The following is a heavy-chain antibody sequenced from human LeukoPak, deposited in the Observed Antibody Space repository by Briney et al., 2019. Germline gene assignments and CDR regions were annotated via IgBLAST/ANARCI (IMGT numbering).Heavy chain of an antibody. CDR2: MNPNSGNT. Sequence: ASVKVSCKASGYTFTSYDINWVRQATGQGPEWMGWMNPNSGNTGYAQKFQGRVTMTRNTSISTAYMELSSLTSEDTAVYYCARRYKNVVVPGYYMDVWGKGTTVTVS. V-gene: IGHV1-8*01. CDR1: GYTFTSYD. D-gene: IGHD2/OR15-2a*01. J-gene: IGHJ6*03. CDR3: ARRYKNVVVPGYYMDV.